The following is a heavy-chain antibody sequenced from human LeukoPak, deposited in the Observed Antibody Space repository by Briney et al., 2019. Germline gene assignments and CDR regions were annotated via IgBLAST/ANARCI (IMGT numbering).Heavy chain of an antibody. V-gene: IGHV4-34*01. Sequence: SETLSLTCAVYGGSLSGYYWTWIRQPPGKGLEWIGEINHSGSTNYNPSLKSRITISIDTSKNQFSLKLSSVTAADTAVYYCARVREAEYYDSTSSDYWGQGTLVTVSS. CDR2: INHSGST. CDR1: GGSLSGYY. J-gene: IGHJ4*02. D-gene: IGHD3-22*01. CDR3: ARVREAEYYDSTSSDY.